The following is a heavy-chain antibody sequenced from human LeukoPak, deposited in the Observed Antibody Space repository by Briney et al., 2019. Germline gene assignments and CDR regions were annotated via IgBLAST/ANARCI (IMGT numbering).Heavy chain of an antibody. J-gene: IGHJ4*02. V-gene: IGHV3-73*01. Sequence: GGSLKLSCAASGFTFSGSAMHWVRQASGKGLEWVGRIRSKANSYATAYAASVEGRFTISRDDSKNTAYLQMNSLKTEDTAVYYCTTGIAVAGRDYWGQGTLVTVSS. D-gene: IGHD6-19*01. CDR1: GFTFSGSA. CDR3: TTGIAVAGRDY. CDR2: IRSKANSYAT.